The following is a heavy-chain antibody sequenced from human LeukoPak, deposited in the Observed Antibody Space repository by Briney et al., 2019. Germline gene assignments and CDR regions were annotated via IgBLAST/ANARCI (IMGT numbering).Heavy chain of an antibody. D-gene: IGHD6-13*01. J-gene: IGHJ4*02. CDR3: AITAAAAGFYYFDY. Sequence: GGSLRLSCAASGFTFSSYSMNWVRQAPGKGLEWVSSISSSSSYIYYADSVKGRFTISRDNAKNSLYLQMNSLRAEDTAVYYCAITAAAAGFYYFDYWGQGTLVTVSS. CDR2: ISSSSSYI. V-gene: IGHV3-21*01. CDR1: GFTFSSYS.